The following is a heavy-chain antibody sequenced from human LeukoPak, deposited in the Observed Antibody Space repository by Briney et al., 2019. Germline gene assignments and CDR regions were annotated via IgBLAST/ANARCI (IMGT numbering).Heavy chain of an antibody. J-gene: IGHJ4*02. Sequence: GASVKVSCKASGYTFTGYYMHWVRQAPGQGLEWMGRINPNSGGTNYAQKFQGRVTMTRDTSISTAYMELSRLRSDDTAVYYCARLGYCSSTSCQYYFDYWGQGTLVTVPS. D-gene: IGHD2-2*01. CDR3: ARLGYCSSTSCQYYFDY. CDR2: INPNSGGT. CDR1: GYTFTGYY. V-gene: IGHV1-2*06.